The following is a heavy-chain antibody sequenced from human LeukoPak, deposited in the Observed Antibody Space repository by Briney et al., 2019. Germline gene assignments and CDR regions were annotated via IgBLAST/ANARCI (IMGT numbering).Heavy chain of an antibody. Sequence: GASVKVSCKASGYTFTSYGISWVRQAPGQGLEWMGWISAYNGNTNYAQKLQGRVTMTTDTSTSTAYMELRSLRSDDTAVYYCARGGPLNYYDSSGYYYNYWGQGTLVTVSS. V-gene: IGHV1-18*01. CDR2: ISAYNGNT. D-gene: IGHD3-22*01. CDR3: ARGGPLNYYDSSGYYYNY. J-gene: IGHJ4*02. CDR1: GYTFTSYG.